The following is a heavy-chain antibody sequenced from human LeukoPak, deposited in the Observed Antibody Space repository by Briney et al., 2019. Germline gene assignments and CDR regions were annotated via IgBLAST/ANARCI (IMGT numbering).Heavy chain of an antibody. CDR1: GGSISSGDYY. Sequence: SQTLSLTCTVSGGSISSGDYYWSWLRQPPGKGLEWIGYIYYSGSTYYNPSLKSRVTISVDTSKNQFSLKLSSVTAADTAVYYCARVPVVTAIRESYYFDYWGQGTLVTVSS. D-gene: IGHD2-21*02. CDR2: IYYSGST. V-gene: IGHV4-30-4*01. J-gene: IGHJ4*02. CDR3: ARVPVVTAIRESYYFDY.